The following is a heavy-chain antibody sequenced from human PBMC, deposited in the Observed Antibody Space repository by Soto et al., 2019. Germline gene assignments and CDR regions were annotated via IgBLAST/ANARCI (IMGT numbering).Heavy chain of an antibody. Sequence: PGGSLRLSCAASGFTFSDYHMSWIRQAPGKGLEWVSYISSTSSYTNYADSVKGQFTISRDNANKSMYLQMSSLRAEDTAVYYCARDLRRSGQSGYFDCWGQGTRXTVSS. CDR3: ARDLRRSGQSGYFDC. CDR2: ISSTSSYT. V-gene: IGHV3-11*06. D-gene: IGHD5-12*01. CDR1: GFTFSDYH. J-gene: IGHJ4*02.